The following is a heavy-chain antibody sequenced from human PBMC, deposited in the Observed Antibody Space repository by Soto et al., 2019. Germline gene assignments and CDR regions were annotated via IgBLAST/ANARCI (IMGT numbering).Heavy chain of an antibody. CDR1: GYTFSNHG. CDR2: VSAYNGDT. V-gene: IGHV1-18*01. Sequence: QVVLVQSGTEAKKPGASVKVSCKASGYTFSNHGISWVRQAPGQGLEWVGWVSAYNGDTKYAQNLQGRVTMTTDTPTTTAYMELRSLRSDDTAVYYCARDPSNSSGYYQFFDFWGQGTLVTVSS. CDR3: ARDPSNSSGYYQFFDF. J-gene: IGHJ4*02. D-gene: IGHD3-22*01.